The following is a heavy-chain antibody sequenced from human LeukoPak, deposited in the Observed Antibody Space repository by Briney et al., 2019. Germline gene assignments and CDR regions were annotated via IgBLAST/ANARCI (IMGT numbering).Heavy chain of an antibody. CDR1: GLTFSDYY. V-gene: IGHV3-11*04. J-gene: IGHJ2*01. CDR3: ARPMVRETDWYFDL. CDR2: ISSSSSTV. Sequence: GGSLRLSCAASGLTFSDYYMSWIRQAPGKGLEWVSYISSSSSTVHYADSVKGRFTISRDNAKNSLYLQMDSLRDENTAVYYCARPMVRETDWYFDLWGRGTQVTVSS. D-gene: IGHD3-10*01.